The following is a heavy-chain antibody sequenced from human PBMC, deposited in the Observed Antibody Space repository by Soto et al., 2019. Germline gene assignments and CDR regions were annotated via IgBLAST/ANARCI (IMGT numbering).Heavy chain of an antibody. V-gene: IGHV1-69*12. CDR2: IIPIFGTA. CDR1: GGTFSSYA. CDR3: ARWERWLQYSFDF. Sequence: QVQLVQSGAEVKQTGSSVKVSCKASGGTFSSYAISWVRQAPGQGLEWMGGIIPIFGTANYAQKFQGRVTITADESTSTAYMELSSLRSEDTAVYYCARWERWLQYSFDFWGQGTLVTVSS. J-gene: IGHJ4*02. D-gene: IGHD5-12*01.